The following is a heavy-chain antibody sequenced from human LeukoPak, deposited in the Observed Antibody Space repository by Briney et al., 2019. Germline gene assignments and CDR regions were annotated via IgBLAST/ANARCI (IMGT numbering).Heavy chain of an antibody. J-gene: IGHJ4*02. V-gene: IGHV3-74*01. CDR3: ATGTGVAGKD. Sequence: PGGSLRLSCAASGFTFSSYAMSWVRQAPGKGLEWVSRLSTDGRSTSYADSVKGRFTISRDNAKNTLYLQMNSLSAEDTAVYYCATGTGVAGKDWGQGTLVTVSS. D-gene: IGHD6-19*01. CDR1: GFTFSSYA. CDR2: LSTDGRST.